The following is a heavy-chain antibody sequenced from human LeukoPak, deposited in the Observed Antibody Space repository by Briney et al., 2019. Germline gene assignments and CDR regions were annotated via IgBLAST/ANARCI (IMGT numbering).Heavy chain of an antibody. J-gene: IGHJ4*02. V-gene: IGHV4-4*07. CDR1: GVSISSYY. CDR3: ARVRYRGYSYGCTDY. Sequence: SETLSLTCTVSGVSISSYYWSWIRQPAGKGLEWIGRIYTSGSTNYNPSLKSRVTMSVDTSNNQFSLKLSSVTAADTAVYYCARVRYRGYSYGCTDYWGQGTLVTVSS. CDR2: IYTSGST. D-gene: IGHD5-18*01.